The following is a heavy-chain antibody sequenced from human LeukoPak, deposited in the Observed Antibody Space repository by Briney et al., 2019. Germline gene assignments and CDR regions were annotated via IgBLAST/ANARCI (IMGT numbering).Heavy chain of an antibody. Sequence: GGSLRLSCAASGFTFNTYGMHWVRQAPGKGLEWVAVILFDGSEKYYADSVKGRFTISRDNSKNSLYLQMNSLRVEDTAVYYCVRSQYYFDYWGQGTLVTVSS. D-gene: IGHD3-10*01. J-gene: IGHJ4*02. CDR3: VRSQYYFDY. CDR1: GFTFNTYG. CDR2: ILFDGSEK. V-gene: IGHV3-30*03.